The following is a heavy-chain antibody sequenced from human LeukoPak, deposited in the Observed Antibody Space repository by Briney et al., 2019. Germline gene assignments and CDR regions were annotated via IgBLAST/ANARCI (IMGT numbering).Heavy chain of an antibody. CDR2: IYYTGST. Sequence: SETLSLTCTVSGGSISSRTYYWGWIRQPPGEGLEWIGSIYYTGSTFYNPSLKSRVTISVDTSKNQFSMKLSSVTAADAAVYFCAREWTTWGAFDIWGQGTMVTVSS. CDR3: AREWTTWGAFDI. V-gene: IGHV4-39*07. J-gene: IGHJ3*02. CDR1: GGSISSRTYY. D-gene: IGHD2/OR15-2a*01.